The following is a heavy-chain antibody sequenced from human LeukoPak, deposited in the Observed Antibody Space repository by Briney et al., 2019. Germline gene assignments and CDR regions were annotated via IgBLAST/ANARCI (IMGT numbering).Heavy chain of an antibody. CDR2: ISASGGST. CDR3: AKMGTDFWSGYYRGGYFDY. J-gene: IGHJ4*02. V-gene: IGHV3-23*01. D-gene: IGHD3-3*01. CDR1: GFTFSSYA. Sequence: GGSLRLSCEASGFTFSSYAMSWVRQAPGTGLEWVSTISASGGSTFYADSVKGRFTISRDISKNTLYVQMNSLRAEDTAVYYCAKMGTDFWSGYYRGGYFDYWGQGTLVTVSS.